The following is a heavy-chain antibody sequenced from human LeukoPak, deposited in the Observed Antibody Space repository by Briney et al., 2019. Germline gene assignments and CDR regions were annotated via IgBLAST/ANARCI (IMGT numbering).Heavy chain of an antibody. CDR2: INPNSGAT. V-gene: IGHV1-2*02. Sequence: ASVKVSCKASGYTFTGYYMHWVRQAPGQGLEWMGWINPNSGATNYAQKFQGRVTMTRDTSISTAYMELSRLRSDDTAVYYCARVGGSFDYDAFDIWGQGTMVTVSS. CDR3: ARVGGSFDYDAFDI. J-gene: IGHJ3*02. CDR1: GYTFTGYY. D-gene: IGHD1-26*01.